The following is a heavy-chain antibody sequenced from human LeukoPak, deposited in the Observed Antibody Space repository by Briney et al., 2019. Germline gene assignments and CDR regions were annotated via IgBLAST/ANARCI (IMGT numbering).Heavy chain of an antibody. J-gene: IGHJ4*02. V-gene: IGHV3-53*01. Sequence: PGGSLRLSCTASGFTVSSNYMSWVRQAPGKGLEWVSVIRSDGSTNHADSVKGRFTISRDNSKNTLYLQMNNLRAEDTAMYYCARASTVTTWSLGYWGQGILVTVSS. CDR1: GFTVSSNY. D-gene: IGHD4-17*01. CDR3: ARASTVTTWSLGY. CDR2: IRSDGST.